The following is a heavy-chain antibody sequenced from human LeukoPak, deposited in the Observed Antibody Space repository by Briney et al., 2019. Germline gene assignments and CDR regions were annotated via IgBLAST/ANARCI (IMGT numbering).Heavy chain of an antibody. CDR2: KKPDGSEK. CDR3: ARVNYDSSGVGWFDP. D-gene: IGHD3-22*01. V-gene: IGHV3-7*05. CDR1: GFTFSNYW. Sequence: GGSLRLSCAASGFTFSNYWMNWVRQAPGKGLEWVANKKPDGSEKYYVDSVKGRFTISRDNAKNSLDLQMNSLRAEDTAVYYCARVNYDSSGVGWFDPWGQGTLVTVPS. J-gene: IGHJ5*02.